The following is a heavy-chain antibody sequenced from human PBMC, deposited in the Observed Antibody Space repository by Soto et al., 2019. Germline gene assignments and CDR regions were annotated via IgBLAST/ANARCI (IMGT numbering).Heavy chain of an antibody. J-gene: IGHJ5*02. CDR1: VYTFTSYG. V-gene: IGHV1-18*01. D-gene: IGHD1-7*01. Sequence: XSVKVSCKASVYTFTSYGISWVRQAPGQGLEWMGWISAYIGNTNYAQKLQGRVTMTTDTSTSTDYMELRSLRSEDTAVYDCARVGAGTTFVWFDHWGQGNLVTVYS. CDR3: ARVGAGTTFVWFDH. CDR2: ISAYIGNT.